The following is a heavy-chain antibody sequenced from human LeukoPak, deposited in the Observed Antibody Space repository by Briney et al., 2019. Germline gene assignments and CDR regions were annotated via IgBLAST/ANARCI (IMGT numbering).Heavy chain of an antibody. CDR1: GYTLTELS. CDR2: FDPEDGGT. V-gene: IGHV1-24*01. CDR3: ATLSYGSGSYYYYGMDV. J-gene: IGHJ6*02. D-gene: IGHD3-10*01. Sequence: ASVKVSCKVSGYTLTELSMHWVRQAPGKGLEWMGGFDPEDGGTIYAQKFQGRVTMTEDTSTDTAYMELSSLRSEDTAVYYCATLSYGSGSYYYYGMDVWGQGTTVTVSS.